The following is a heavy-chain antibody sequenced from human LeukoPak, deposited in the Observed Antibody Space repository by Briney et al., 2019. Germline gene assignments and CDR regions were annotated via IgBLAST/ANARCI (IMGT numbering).Heavy chain of an antibody. CDR1: GFTVSAYW. CDR2: INSDGSTT. V-gene: IGHV3-74*01. J-gene: IGHJ4*02. CDR3: ARPPHHY. Sequence: SLRLSCETSGFTVSAYWMDWDCQAPWQWLVWIYLINSDGSTTNYADSVQPRYTQARDNAKTTLYLQIHSLRAGDTAVYFCARPPHHYWGQGTLVTVSS.